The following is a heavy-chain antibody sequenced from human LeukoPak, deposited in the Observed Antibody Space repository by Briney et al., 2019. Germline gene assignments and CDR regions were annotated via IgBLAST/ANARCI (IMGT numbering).Heavy chain of an antibody. CDR3: ARVLEATHFDY. V-gene: IGHV1-69*05. D-gene: IGHD2/OR15-2a*01. Sequence: SVKVSCKASADTFTNYPISWVRQAPGQGLEWMGGIIPIFNTTNYAQKFQGRVTITTDESTSTAFMELTSLRSEDTAVYYCARVLEATHFDYWGQGTLVTVSS. CDR2: IIPIFNTT. CDR1: ADTFTNYP. J-gene: IGHJ4*02.